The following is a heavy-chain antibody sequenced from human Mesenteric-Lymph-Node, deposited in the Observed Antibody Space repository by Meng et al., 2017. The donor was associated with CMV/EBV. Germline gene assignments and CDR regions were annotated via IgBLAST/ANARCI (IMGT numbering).Heavy chain of an antibody. V-gene: IGHV4-34*01. D-gene: IGHD1-26*01. CDR3: ASARYSGSYLADY. J-gene: IGHJ4*02. CDR1: GGSFSGYY. CDR2: INHSGST. Sequence: SETLSLTCAVYGGSFSGYYWSWIRQPPGKGLEWIGEINHSGSTNYNPSLKSRVTISVDTSKNQFSLKLSSVTAAATAVYYCASARYSGSYLADYWGQGTLVTVSS.